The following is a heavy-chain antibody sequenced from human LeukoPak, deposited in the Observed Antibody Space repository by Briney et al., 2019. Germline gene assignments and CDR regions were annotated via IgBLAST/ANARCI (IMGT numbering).Heavy chain of an antibody. D-gene: IGHD3-16*02. J-gene: IGHJ3*02. V-gene: IGHV4-59*01. CDR3: ARDRYGFAFDI. Sequence: SETPSLTCTVSGGSISNYYWSWVRQPPGKGLECIGYIYYSGSTNYNPSLKSRVTISVDTSKNQFSLRLNSVTAADTALYYCARDRYGFAFDIWGQGTMVTVSS. CDR1: GGSISNYY. CDR2: IYYSGST.